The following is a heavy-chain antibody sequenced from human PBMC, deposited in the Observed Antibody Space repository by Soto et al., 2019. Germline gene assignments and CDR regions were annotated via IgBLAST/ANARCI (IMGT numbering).Heavy chain of an antibody. CDR3: ARNPGGSPFDH. D-gene: IGHD3-16*01. CDR1: GGSITNSIYY. CDR2: IFYSGST. Sequence: LQLQESGPGLVKPSETLSLTCTVSGGSITNSIYYWGWIRQPPGKGLEWIGSIFYSGSTYYNPSLKSRVTISVDTSKNQFSLELSSVTAADTAMYYCARNPGGSPFDHWGQGTLVTVSS. J-gene: IGHJ4*02. V-gene: IGHV4-39*01.